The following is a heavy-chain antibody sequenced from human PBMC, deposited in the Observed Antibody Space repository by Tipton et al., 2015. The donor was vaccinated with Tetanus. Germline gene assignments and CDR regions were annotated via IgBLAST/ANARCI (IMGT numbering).Heavy chain of an antibody. D-gene: IGHD3-9*01. Sequence: TLSLTCTVSGGSISSSSYYWGWIRQSPGKGLEWIGNIYHRGNTYYNPSLKSRVAISVDTSKNQLSLNLRSVTAGDAATYYYVGGDGSGYRFDYWGQGALVTVSS. CDR2: IYHRGNT. CDR1: GGSISSSSYY. J-gene: IGHJ4*02. V-gene: IGHV4-39*01. CDR3: VGGDGSGYRFDY.